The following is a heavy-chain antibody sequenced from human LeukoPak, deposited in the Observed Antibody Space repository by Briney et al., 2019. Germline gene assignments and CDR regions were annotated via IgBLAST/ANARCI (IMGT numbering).Heavy chain of an antibody. CDR1: GGTFSSYA. CDR3: ARSNYYDSSGYHLDY. D-gene: IGHD3-22*01. CDR2: IIPIFGTA. Sequence: SVKVSCKASGGTFSSYAISWVRQAPGQALEWMGRIIPIFGTANYAQKFQGRVTITTDESTSTAYMELSSLRSEDTAVYYCARSNYYDSSGYHLDYWGQGTLVTVSS. V-gene: IGHV1-69*05. J-gene: IGHJ4*02.